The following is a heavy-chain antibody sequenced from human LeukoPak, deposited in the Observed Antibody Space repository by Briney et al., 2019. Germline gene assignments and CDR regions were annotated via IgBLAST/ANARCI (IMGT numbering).Heavy chain of an antibody. CDR1: GGSISSSSYY. Sequence: PSETLSLTCTVSGGSISSSSYYWGWIRQPPGKGLEWIGSIYYSGSTYYNPSLKSRVTISVDTSKNQFSLKLSSVTAADTAVYYCARDRSYGSGSYYYYYMDVWGKGTTVTISS. CDR2: IYYSGST. D-gene: IGHD3-10*01. J-gene: IGHJ6*03. CDR3: ARDRSYGSGSYYYYYMDV. V-gene: IGHV4-39*07.